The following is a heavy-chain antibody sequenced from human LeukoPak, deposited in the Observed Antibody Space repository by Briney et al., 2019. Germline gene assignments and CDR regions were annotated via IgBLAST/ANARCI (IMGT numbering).Heavy chain of an antibody. V-gene: IGHV3-NL1*01. J-gene: IGHJ6*03. D-gene: IGHD3-10*01. CDR1: GFTFSSYG. CDR3: AKDPDYGSGSYRLYYMDV. Sequence: GGSLRLSCAASGFTFSSYGMHWVRQAPGKGLEWVSVIYSGGSTYYADSVKGRFTISRDNSKNTLYLQMNSLRAEDTAVYYCAKDPDYGSGSYRLYYMDVWGKGTSVTVSS. CDR2: IYSGGST.